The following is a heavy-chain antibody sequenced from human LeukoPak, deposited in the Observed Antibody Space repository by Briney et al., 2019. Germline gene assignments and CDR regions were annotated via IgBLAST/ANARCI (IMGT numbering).Heavy chain of an antibody. CDR2: IWNDGSDE. J-gene: IGHJ4*02. Sequence: PGRALRLSCVASGFSFSNHGMHWVRQAPGRGLEWVAVIWNDGSDEHYTDSVKGRFTISRDNSKNTLFLQINSLRPEDTAVYYCAKPTWGSGSFLIDFWGQGTLVTVSS. V-gene: IGHV3-33*03. CDR3: AKPTWGSGSFLIDF. CDR1: GFSFSNHG. D-gene: IGHD1-26*01.